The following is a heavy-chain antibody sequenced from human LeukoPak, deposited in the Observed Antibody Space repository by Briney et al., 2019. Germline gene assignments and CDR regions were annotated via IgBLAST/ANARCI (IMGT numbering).Heavy chain of an antibody. CDR2: ISYDGSNK. D-gene: IGHD1-26*01. Sequence: GGSLRLSCAASGFTFSSYGMHWVRQAPGKGLEWVAVISYDGSNKYYADSVKGRFTISRDNAKNSLYLQMNSLRAEDTALYYCAKDIRFGYSGSTFDYWGQGTLVTVSS. CDR3: AKDIRFGYSGSTFDY. CDR1: GFTFSSYG. V-gene: IGHV3-30*18. J-gene: IGHJ4*02.